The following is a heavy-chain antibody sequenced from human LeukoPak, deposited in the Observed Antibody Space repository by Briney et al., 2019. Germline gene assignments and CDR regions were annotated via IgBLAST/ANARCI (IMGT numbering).Heavy chain of an antibody. J-gene: IGHJ4*02. Sequence: PSETLSLTCAVYRGSFSGYYWSSIRQPPGKGLDWIGEINHRGSTNYNPSLKSRVTILVDPSKNQFSLKLSSVTAADTAVYYCARGAVRGVNGYWGQGTLVTVSS. V-gene: IGHV4-34*01. CDR3: ARGAVRGVNGY. CDR2: INHRGST. D-gene: IGHD3-10*01. CDR1: RGSFSGYY.